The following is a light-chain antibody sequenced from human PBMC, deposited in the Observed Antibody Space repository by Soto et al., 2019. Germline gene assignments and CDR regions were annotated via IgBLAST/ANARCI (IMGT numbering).Light chain of an antibody. CDR3: QQYGTSPYT. Sequence: EIVLTQSPGTLSLSPGERATLSCRASQSVNSRYLAWYQQKPGQAPRLLIYGASSRATGIPDRFSATGSGTDFTLTISRLEPEDFAVYSCQQYGTSPYTFGLGTKVDI. V-gene: IGKV3-20*01. CDR2: GAS. CDR1: QSVNSRY. J-gene: IGKJ2*01.